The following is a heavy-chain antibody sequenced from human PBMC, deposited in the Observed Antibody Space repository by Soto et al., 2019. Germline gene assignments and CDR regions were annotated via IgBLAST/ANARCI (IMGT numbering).Heavy chain of an antibody. D-gene: IGHD6-19*01. J-gene: IGHJ4*02. CDR3: ARFGSGWWFDY. Sequence: SETLSLTCTVSGDSITSNSYFWAWIRQPPGKGLEWIGSIYYSGTTYYNPSLKSRVTISVDRSKNQFSLQLNSVTPEDTAVYYCARFGSGWWFDYWGQGTLVTVSS. CDR1: GDSITSNSYF. V-gene: IGHV4-39*01. CDR2: IYYSGTT.